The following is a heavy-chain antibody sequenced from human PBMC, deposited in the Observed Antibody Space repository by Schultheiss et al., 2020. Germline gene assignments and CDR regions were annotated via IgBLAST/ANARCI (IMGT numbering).Heavy chain of an antibody. CDR1: GGSVSSGSYY. D-gene: IGHD3-22*01. V-gene: IGHV4-61*01. J-gene: IGHJ4*02. Sequence: GSLRLSCTVSGGSVSSGSYYWSWIRQPPGKGLEWIGYIYYSGSTNYNPSLKSRVTISVDTSKSQFSLKLSSVTAADTAVYYCARDTHYYDSSGYSLDYWGQGTLVTVSS. CDR2: IYYSGST. CDR3: ARDTHYYDSSGYSLDY.